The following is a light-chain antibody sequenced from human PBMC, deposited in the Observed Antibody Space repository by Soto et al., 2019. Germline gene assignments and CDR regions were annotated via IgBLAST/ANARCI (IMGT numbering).Light chain of an antibody. V-gene: IGLV1-47*01. CDR3: SAWDDSLSGPV. CDR2: RND. Sequence: QSVLTQPPSASGNPGQRVTISCSGSSSNIGSNYVYWYRQLPGTAPNVLIYRNDERPSGVPDRFSGSKSGSSASLAISGLRSEDEADYYCSAWDDSLSGPVFGRGTQLTVL. J-gene: IGLJ7*01. CDR1: SSNIGSNY.